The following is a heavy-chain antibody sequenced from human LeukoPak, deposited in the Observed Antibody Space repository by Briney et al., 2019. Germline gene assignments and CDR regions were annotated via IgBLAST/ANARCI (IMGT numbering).Heavy chain of an antibody. CDR1: GFTFSSYA. V-gene: IGHV3-23*01. D-gene: IGHD2-15*01. Sequence: PGGSLRLSCAASGFTFSSYAMSWVRQAPGKGLEWVSAISGSGGSTYYADSVKGRFTISRDNSKNTLYLQMNSLRAEDTAVYYCAKDGGYCSGGSCYSYYYGMDVWGQGTTVTVSS. CDR2: ISGSGGST. CDR3: AKDGGYCSGGSCYSYYYGMDV. J-gene: IGHJ6*02.